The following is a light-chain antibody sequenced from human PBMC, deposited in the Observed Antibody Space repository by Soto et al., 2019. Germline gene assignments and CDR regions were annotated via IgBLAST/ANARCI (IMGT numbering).Light chain of an antibody. CDR1: QSVSSY. V-gene: IGKV1-39*01. CDR3: QQRYSSPALT. CDR2: AAS. Sequence: DIEMTQSPSSLSASVGDRATITCRASQSVSSYLNWYQQKPGKAPKLLIYAASSLQSGVPSRFSGSGSGTDFTLTISSLQPEDFATYYCQQRYSSPALTFGGGTKLEIK. J-gene: IGKJ4*01.